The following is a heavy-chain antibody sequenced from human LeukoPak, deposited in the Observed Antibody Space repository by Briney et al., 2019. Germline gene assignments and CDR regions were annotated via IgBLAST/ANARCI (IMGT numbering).Heavy chain of an antibody. CDR1: GYTFTSYG. CDR2: ISAYNGNT. Sequence: ASVKVSCKASGYTFTSYGISWVRQAPGRGLEWMGWISAYNGNTNYAQKLKGRVTMTTDTSTSTAYMELRSLRSDDTAVYYCARGGRGYCTNGVCSYFDYWGQGTLVTVSS. J-gene: IGHJ4*02. D-gene: IGHD2-8*01. V-gene: IGHV1-18*01. CDR3: ARGGRGYCTNGVCSYFDY.